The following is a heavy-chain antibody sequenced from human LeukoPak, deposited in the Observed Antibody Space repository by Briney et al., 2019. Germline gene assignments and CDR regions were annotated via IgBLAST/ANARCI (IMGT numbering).Heavy chain of an antibody. J-gene: IGHJ4*02. CDR3: ARGPYSSGWEGYFDY. CDR1: GYTFTGYY. D-gene: IGHD6-19*01. CDR2: INPNSGGT. Sequence: ASVKVSCKASGYTFTGYYMHWARQAPGQGLEWMGWINPNSGGTNYAQKFQGRVTMTRDTSISTAYMELSRLRSDDTAVYYCARGPYSSGWEGYFDYWGQGTLVTVSS. V-gene: IGHV1-2*02.